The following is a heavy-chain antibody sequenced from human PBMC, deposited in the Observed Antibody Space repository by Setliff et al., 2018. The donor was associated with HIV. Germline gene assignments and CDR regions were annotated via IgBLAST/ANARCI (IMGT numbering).Heavy chain of an antibody. CDR3: ARGGTVSADFDS. CDR1: RDSIRNGAYY. Sequence: PSETLSLTCTVSRDSIRNGAYYWGWIRQPPGEGLEWIGSIYYSGSAYYNPSFKSRVTLSVDTSENQFSLRLSSVTAADTAVYFCARGGTVSADFDSWGQGTLVTVSS. J-gene: IGHJ4*02. V-gene: IGHV4-39*07. CDR2: IYYSGSA. D-gene: IGHD6-19*01.